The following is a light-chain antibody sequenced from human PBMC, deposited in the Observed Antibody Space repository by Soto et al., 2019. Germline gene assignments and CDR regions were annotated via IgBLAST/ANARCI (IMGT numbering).Light chain of an antibody. CDR3: QQYGGSPRT. V-gene: IGKV3-20*01. Sequence: IVLMQSPGTLSLSPMEVATLSVMASQSISSNFLAWYQQKRGQAPRLLIHGASNRATGIPDRFSGSGSGTDFTLTITRLEPEDFAVYYCQQYGGSPRTFGQGTKVDI. J-gene: IGKJ1*01. CDR1: QSISSNF. CDR2: GAS.